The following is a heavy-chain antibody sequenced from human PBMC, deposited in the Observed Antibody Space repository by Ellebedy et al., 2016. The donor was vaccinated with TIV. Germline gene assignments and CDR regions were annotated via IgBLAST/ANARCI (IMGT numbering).Heavy chain of an antibody. CDR2: ISWNSGSV. CDR3: VKDKSVSGFSFWFFDL. V-gene: IGHV3-9*01. CDR1: GFNFDDYA. J-gene: IGHJ2*01. D-gene: IGHD3-22*01. Sequence: SLKISXAASGFNFDDYAMHWVRQAPGKDLEWVSGISWNSGSVNYADSVKSRFTISRDNVNDSLHLQMNSLRPEDTAFYYCVKDKSVSGFSFWFFDLWGRGTLVTVSS.